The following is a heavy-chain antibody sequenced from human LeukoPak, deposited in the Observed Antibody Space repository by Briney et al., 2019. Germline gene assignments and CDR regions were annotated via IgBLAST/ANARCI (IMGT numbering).Heavy chain of an antibody. CDR2: ISSSSSYI. V-gene: IGHV3-21*01. J-gene: IGHJ6*02. CDR3: ARDLASSRNGNYYYGMDV. Sequence: GGSLRLSCAASGFTFSSYSMNWVRQAPGKGLEWVSSISSSSSYIYYADSVKGRFTISRDNAKNSLYLQMNSLRAEDTAVYYCARDLASSRNGNYYYGMDVWGQGTTVTVSS. CDR1: GFTFSSYS. D-gene: IGHD1-1*01.